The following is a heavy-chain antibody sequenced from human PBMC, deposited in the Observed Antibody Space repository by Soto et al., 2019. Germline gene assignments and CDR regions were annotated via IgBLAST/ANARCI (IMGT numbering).Heavy chain of an antibody. Sequence: QVQLVQSGAEVKKPGASVKVSCKASGYTFTSYGISWVRQAPGQGLEWMGWISAYNGNTNYAQKLQGRVTMTTDTPQSTAYKELRSLRTYDTAVYYCAKDYGYYFRDFDYLGQGTLVTVPS. D-gene: IGHD4-17*01. CDR2: ISAYNGNT. J-gene: IGHJ4*01. CDR1: GYTFTSYG. CDR3: AKDYGYYFRDFDY. V-gene: IGHV1-18*01.